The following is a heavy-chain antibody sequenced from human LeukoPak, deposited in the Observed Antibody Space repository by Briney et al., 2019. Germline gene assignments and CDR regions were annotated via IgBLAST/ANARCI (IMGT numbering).Heavy chain of an antibody. D-gene: IGHD6-19*01. J-gene: IGHJ4*02. V-gene: IGHV3-9*01. CDR1: GFIFNNYA. CDR2: ISWNSGSI. Sequence: GGSLRLSCAGSGFIFNNYAMHWVRQPPGKGLEWVSGISWNSGSIDYADSVKGRFTISRDNAKNSLYLQMNSLRVEDTAFYYCAKDNRRHYTSGPNPDSLHWGQGALVTISS. CDR3: AKDNRRHYTSGPNPDSLH.